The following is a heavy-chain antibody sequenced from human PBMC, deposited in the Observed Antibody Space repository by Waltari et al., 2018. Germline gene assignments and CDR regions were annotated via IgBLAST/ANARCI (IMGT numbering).Heavy chain of an antibody. Sequence: QVQLQESGPGLVKPSETLSLTCTVSGYSISSGYYWGWIRQPPGKGLEWIGSIYHSGSTYYNPSLKSRVTISVDTSKNQFSLKLSSVTAADTAVYYCARDPWWSGFDYWGQGTLVTVSS. D-gene: IGHD2-15*01. V-gene: IGHV4-38-2*02. CDR3: ARDPWWSGFDY. J-gene: IGHJ4*02. CDR1: GYSISSGYY. CDR2: IYHSGST.